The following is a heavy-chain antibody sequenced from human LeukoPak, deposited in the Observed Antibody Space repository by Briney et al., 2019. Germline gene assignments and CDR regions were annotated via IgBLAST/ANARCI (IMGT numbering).Heavy chain of an antibody. V-gene: IGHV3-53*01. J-gene: IGHJ4*02. CDR3: AKLAKYFYGSETYYFFEH. CDR1: GFTVSSNY. Sequence: GGSLRLSCAASGFTVSSNYMSWVRQAPGKGLEWVSVIYSGGSTYYADSVKGRFTISRDNSKNSLYLQMNGLRVEDTAVYYCAKLAKYFYGSETYYFFEHWGQGTPVTASS. CDR2: IYSGGST. D-gene: IGHD3-10*01.